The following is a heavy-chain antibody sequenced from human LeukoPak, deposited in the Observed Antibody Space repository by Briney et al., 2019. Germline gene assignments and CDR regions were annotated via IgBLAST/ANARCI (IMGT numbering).Heavy chain of an antibody. V-gene: IGHV3-74*01. Sequence: GGSLRLPCAASGFTFSNYWMHWVRQAPGKGLVWVSRINSDGSGTTYADSVRGRFTISRDNAKNTLYLQVNSLRAEDTAVYYCARTEGTVAYDSWGQGTLVTVSS. J-gene: IGHJ5*01. D-gene: IGHD4-23*01. CDR2: INSDGSGT. CDR3: ARTEGTVAYDS. CDR1: GFTFSNYW.